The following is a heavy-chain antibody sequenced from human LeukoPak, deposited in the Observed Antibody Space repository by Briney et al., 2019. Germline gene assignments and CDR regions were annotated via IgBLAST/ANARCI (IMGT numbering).Heavy chain of an antibody. J-gene: IGHJ4*02. CDR1: GLTVSSNY. CDR2: IYSGGST. CDR3: ARVSPVAGRSFDY. D-gene: IGHD6-19*01. V-gene: IGHV3-53*01. Sequence: GGSLRLSCAASGLTVSSNYMSWVHQAPGKGLEWVSVIYSGGSTYYADSVKGRFTISRDNSKNTLYLQMNSLRAEDTAVYYCARVSPVAGRSFDYWGQGTLVTVSS.